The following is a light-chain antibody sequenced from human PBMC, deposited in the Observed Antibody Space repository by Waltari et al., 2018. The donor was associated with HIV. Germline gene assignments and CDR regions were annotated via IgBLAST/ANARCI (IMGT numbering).Light chain of an antibody. J-gene: IGKJ5*01. CDR2: GAY. Sequence: DIQMTQFPSSVSASVGDRVTMPCRATQGIPNGVAWYQQKPGKAPKLLIHGAYMLQEGVPSRFSGSESGTFFSLTINSLQPEDFATYYCQQTNSFPITFGQGTRLDSK. CDR1: QGIPNG. V-gene: IGKV1D-12*01. CDR3: QQTNSFPIT.